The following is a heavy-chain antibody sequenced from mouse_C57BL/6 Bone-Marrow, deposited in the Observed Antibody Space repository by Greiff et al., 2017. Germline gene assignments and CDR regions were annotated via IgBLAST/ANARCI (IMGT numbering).Heavy chain of an antibody. CDR3: ARPDFGYAMDY. CDR1: GFTFSDYG. CDR2: ISSGSSTI. Sequence: EVQLVESGGGLVKPGGSLKLSCAPSGFTFSDYGMHWVRQAPEKGLEWVAYISSGSSTIYYADTVKGRFTISRDNAKNTLFLQMTSLRSEDTAMYYCARPDFGYAMDYWGQGTSVTVSS. J-gene: IGHJ4*01. V-gene: IGHV5-17*01.